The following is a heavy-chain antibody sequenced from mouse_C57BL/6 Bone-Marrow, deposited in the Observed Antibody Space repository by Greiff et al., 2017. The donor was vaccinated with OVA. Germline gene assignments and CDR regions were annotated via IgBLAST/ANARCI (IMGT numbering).Heavy chain of an antibody. D-gene: IGHD1-1*01. Sequence: EVQGVESGGGLVQPGGSLKLSCAASGFTFSDYGMAWVRQAPRKGPEWVAFISNLAYSIYYADTVTGRFTISRENATNTLYLEMSSLRSEDTAMYYCARSLFTTVVATDVWGTGTTVTVSS. CDR2: ISNLAYSI. CDR1: GFTFSDYG. J-gene: IGHJ1*03. V-gene: IGHV5-15*01. CDR3: ARSLFTTVVATDV.